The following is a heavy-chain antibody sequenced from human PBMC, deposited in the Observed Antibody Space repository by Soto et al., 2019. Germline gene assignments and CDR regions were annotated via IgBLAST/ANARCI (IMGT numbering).Heavy chain of an antibody. J-gene: IGHJ6*02. CDR1: GGTFSSYA. D-gene: IGHD4-4*01. CDR3: ASLKMTTVTTNYYGMDV. V-gene: IGHV1-69*13. Sequence: GASVKVSCKASGGTFSSYAISWVRQAPGQGLEWMGGIIPIFGTANYAQKFQGRVTITADESTSTAYMELSSLRSEDTAVYYCASLKMTTVTTNYYGMDVWGQGTTVTASS. CDR2: IIPIFGTA.